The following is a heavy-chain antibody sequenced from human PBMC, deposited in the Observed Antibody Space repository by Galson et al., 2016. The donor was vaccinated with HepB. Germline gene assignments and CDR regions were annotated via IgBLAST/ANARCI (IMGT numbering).Heavy chain of an antibody. Sequence: PALVKPTQTLTLTCTFSGFSLNTPEVGVGWIRQPPGRALEWVALIYWDEDKRYSPSLRSRLTITKDTAKNQVVLSMTNMDPVDTATYYCAHTPFFRAGVGGKYYLAYWGQGTLVTVSS. D-gene: IGHD3-16*01. CDR3: AHTPFFRAGVGGKYYLAY. V-gene: IGHV2-5*02. J-gene: IGHJ4*02. CDR1: GFSLNTPEVG. CDR2: IYWDEDK.